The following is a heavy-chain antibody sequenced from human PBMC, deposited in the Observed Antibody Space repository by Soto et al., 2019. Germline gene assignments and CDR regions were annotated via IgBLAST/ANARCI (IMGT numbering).Heavy chain of an antibody. CDR2: ISAYNDDT. D-gene: IGHD2-8*02. J-gene: IGHJ5*02. V-gene: IGHV1-18*01. Sequence: AASVKVSCKASGYTFISYGISLVRQAPGQGLEWMGWISAYNDDTNYAQILQGRVTMTIDTSTSTAYMELRSLRSDDTATYYCARDFSREDLCWWWDPWGQGSLVTVSS. CDR3: ARDFSREDLCWWWDP. CDR1: GYTFISYG.